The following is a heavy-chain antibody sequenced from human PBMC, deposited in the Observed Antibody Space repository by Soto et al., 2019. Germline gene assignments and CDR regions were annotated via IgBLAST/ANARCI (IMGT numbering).Heavy chain of an antibody. CDR3: ARLEVVALNAFDI. D-gene: IGHD2-15*01. CDR1: GYIFTSYW. Sequence: PGESLEISVKGSGYIFTSYWISGVRQMTGKGLEWMGRIAPSDSYTNYSASFQGHVTISADKSMSTAYLQSSSLKASDTAMHHRARLEVVALNAFDIWRQGTMVTVPS. V-gene: IGHV5-10-1*01. J-gene: IGHJ3*02. CDR2: IAPSDSYT.